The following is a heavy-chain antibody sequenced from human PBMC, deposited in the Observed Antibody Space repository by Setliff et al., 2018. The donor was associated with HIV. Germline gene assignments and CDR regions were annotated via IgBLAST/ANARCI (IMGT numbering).Heavy chain of an antibody. Sequence: ASVKVSCKVSGYTLTELSMHWVRQAPGKGLEWMGGFDPEDAETIYAQRFQGRVTMTEDTSTDTAYMELSSLSSEDTAVYYCATEMMHAQGSFDYWGQGTLVTVSS. V-gene: IGHV1-24*01. CDR1: GYTLTELS. D-gene: IGHD2-8*01. CDR3: ATEMMHAQGSFDY. J-gene: IGHJ4*02. CDR2: FDPEDAET.